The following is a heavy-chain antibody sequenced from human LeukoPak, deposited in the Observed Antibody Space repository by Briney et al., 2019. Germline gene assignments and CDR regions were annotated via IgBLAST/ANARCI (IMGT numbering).Heavy chain of an antibody. CDR2: IYHSGST. V-gene: IGHV4-38-2*01. CDR3: ARDYSNSAYYYYYYMDV. CDR1: GYSISSGYY. D-gene: IGHD4-11*01. Sequence: PSETLSLTCAVSGYSISSGYYWGWIRQPPGKGLEWIGSIYHSGSTYYNPSLKSRVTISVDTSKNQFSLKLSPVTAADTAVYYCARDYSNSAYYYYYYMDVWGKGTTVTVSS. J-gene: IGHJ6*03.